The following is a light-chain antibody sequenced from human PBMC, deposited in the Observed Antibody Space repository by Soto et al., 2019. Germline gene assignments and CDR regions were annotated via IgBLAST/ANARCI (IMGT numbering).Light chain of an antibody. CDR1: SGDIGSYNR. CDR3: SSYTNINTRACV. Sequence: QSALTQPASVSGAPVQSITISCTGTSGDIGSYNRVSWYQQHPGKAPKLMIYEVTDRPSGVSNRFSGSKSGNTASLTIYALQAEDEAEYYCSSYTNINTRACVFGTGTKVTVL. V-gene: IGLV2-14*01. CDR2: EVT. J-gene: IGLJ1*01.